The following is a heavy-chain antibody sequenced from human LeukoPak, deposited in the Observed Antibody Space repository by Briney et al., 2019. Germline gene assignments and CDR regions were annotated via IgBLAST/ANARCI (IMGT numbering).Heavy chain of an antibody. CDR1: GGSIGSDY. CDR3: ARGGPFRFDY. CDR2: IYYTGST. V-gene: IGHV4-59*01. J-gene: IGHJ4*02. Sequence: PSETLSLTCTISGGSIGSDYWSWIRQPPGRGLEWIGYIYYTGSTNYNPSLKSRVTISVDTSKNQLSLKLSSVTAADTAVYYCARGGPFRFDYGARGPLATFS. D-gene: IGHD3-16*01.